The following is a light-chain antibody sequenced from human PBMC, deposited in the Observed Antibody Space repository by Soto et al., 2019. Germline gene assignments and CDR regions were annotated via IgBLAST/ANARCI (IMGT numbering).Light chain of an antibody. J-gene: IGKJ3*01. CDR3: QQSYTSPFP. CDR2: ASS. CDR1: QSISVY. Sequence: DIQTTQSPSSLSASVGDRVTITCRVSQSISVYLNWYQQQPGQYTRFLMYASSTLQHGVPSWFSGRGSGTDFTLTINSLQPEDFATYYCQQSYTSPFPFGPGTKVYIK. V-gene: IGKV1-39*01.